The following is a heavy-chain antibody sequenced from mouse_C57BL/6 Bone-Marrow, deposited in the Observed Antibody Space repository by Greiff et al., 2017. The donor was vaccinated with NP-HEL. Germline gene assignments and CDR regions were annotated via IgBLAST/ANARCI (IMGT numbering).Heavy chain of an antibody. CDR1: GYTFTSYW. CDR2: IYPGSGST. D-gene: IGHD1-1*01. V-gene: IGHV1-55*01. J-gene: IGHJ4*01. Sequence: VQLQQPGAELVKPGASVKMSCKASGYTFTSYWITWVKQRPGQGLEWIGDIYPGSGSTNYNEKFKSKATLTVETSSSTAYMQLSSLTSEDSAVYYCARRYYGSPYYAMDYWGQGTSVTVSS. CDR3: ARRYYGSPYYAMDY.